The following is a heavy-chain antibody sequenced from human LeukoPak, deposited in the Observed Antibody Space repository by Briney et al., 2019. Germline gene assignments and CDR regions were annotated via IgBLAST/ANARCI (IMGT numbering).Heavy chain of an antibody. V-gene: IGHV4-4*08. CDR3: ARGYFDTSGYSNPFDH. D-gene: IGHD3-22*01. CDR1: GDSISSYY. CDR2: IHISGTT. Sequence: SETLSLTCTVSGDSISSYYWSWMRQTPVKGLEWIGCIHISGTTIYIPSLKSRVTISVDTSKNQFSLKLSSVTAADTAVYYCARGYFDTSGYSNPFDHWGPGTLVTVSS. J-gene: IGHJ4*02.